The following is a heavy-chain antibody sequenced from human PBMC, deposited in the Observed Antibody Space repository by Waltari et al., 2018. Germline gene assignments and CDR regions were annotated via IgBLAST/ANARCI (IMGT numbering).Heavy chain of an antibody. D-gene: IGHD6-19*01. CDR2: IKQDGSEK. J-gene: IGHJ4*02. Sequence: EVQLVESGGGLVQPGGTMRLHWAASGFTLSSFWMNWVRQTPGKGLEWVAGIKQDGSEKYYADSVKGRFTISRDNAKNSLYLQMNSLRAEDTAVYYCATSGWYCFDYWGQGTLVTVSS. V-gene: IGHV3-7*01. CDR3: ATSGWYCFDY. CDR1: GFTLSSFW.